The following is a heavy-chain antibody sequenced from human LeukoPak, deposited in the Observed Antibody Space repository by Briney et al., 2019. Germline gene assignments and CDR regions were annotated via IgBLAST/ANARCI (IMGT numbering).Heavy chain of an antibody. V-gene: IGHV4-39*01. J-gene: IGHJ4*02. CDR3: ARHDNRGYYSLHY. CDR1: GGSISSSSYY. CDR2: IYYSGST. D-gene: IGHD3-22*01. Sequence: SETLSLTCTVSGGSISSSSYYWGWIRQPPGKGLEWIGSIYYSGSTYYNPSLKSRVTISVDTSKNQFSLKLSSVTAADTAVYYCARHDNRGYYSLHYWGQGALVTVSS.